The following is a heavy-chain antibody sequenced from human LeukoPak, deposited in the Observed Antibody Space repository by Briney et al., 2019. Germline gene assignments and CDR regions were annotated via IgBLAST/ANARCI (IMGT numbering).Heavy chain of an antibody. CDR3: ARHLHAGRQHYYGIDV. Sequence: SETLCLTCTVSGVSISSYYWSWIRQPPGKGLEWIGCIFHTGSTNYNPSLKSRLTISVDTSRNQFSLRLSSVTAADTAVYYCARHLHAGRQHYYGIDVWGQGTTVSVSS. CDR1: GVSISSYY. CDR2: IFHTGST. D-gene: IGHD1-26*01. J-gene: IGHJ6*02. V-gene: IGHV4-59*08.